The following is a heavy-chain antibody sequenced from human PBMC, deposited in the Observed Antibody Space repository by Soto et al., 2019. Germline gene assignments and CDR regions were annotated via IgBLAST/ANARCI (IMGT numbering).Heavy chain of an antibody. CDR3: ATRGPTVTTWIWFDP. D-gene: IGHD4-4*01. Sequence: ASVKVSCKVSGYALTELSMHWVRQAPGKGLEWMGGFDPEDGETIYAQKFQGRVTMTEDTSTDTAYMELSSLRSEDTAVYYCATRGPTVTTWIWFDPWGQGTLVTVSS. CDR1: GYALTELS. CDR2: FDPEDGET. J-gene: IGHJ5*02. V-gene: IGHV1-24*01.